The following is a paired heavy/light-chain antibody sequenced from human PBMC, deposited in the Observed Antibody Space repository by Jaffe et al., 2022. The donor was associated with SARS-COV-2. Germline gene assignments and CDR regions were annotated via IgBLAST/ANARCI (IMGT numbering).Light chain of an antibody. V-gene: IGLV3-9*01. CDR2: TDS. CDR3: QVWDSSWM. J-gene: IGLJ3*02. Sequence: SYELTQPLSVSVALGQTARITCGGNNIGRKNVQWYQQKPGQAPVLVIYTDSNRPSGIPERFSGSNSGNTATLIISRAQAGDEADYYCQVWDSSWMFGGGTKLTVL. CDR1: NIGRKN.
Heavy chain of an antibody. D-gene: IGHD5-18*01. Sequence: QLQLQESGPGLVKPSETLSLTCTVSGGSISSSSYYWGWIRQPPGKGLEWIGSIYSSGTAHYGPSLKSRVTISVDTSKKQISLKLSSVTAADTAVYYCARHSGGYSSGTEYGMDVWGQGTTVTVSS. V-gene: IGHV4-39*01. CDR3: ARHSGGYSSGTEYGMDV. CDR2: IYSSGTA. J-gene: IGHJ6*02. CDR1: GGSISSSSYY.